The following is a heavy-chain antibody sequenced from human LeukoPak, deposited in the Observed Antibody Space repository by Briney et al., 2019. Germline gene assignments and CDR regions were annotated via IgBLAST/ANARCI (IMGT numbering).Heavy chain of an antibody. CDR3: VRDNPRCCGVVPANIDDY. D-gene: IGHD2-15*01. CDR2: ISRDSGIK. Sequence: GGSLRLSCAASGFIISGDSMDWVRQAPGKGLEWIAYISRDSGIKYYADSVRGRFTISRDNAKNSLYLQMHSLRAEDTAVYYCVRDNPRCCGVVPANIDDYWGQGTLVTVSS. V-gene: IGHV3-48*01. CDR1: GFIISGDS. J-gene: IGHJ4*02.